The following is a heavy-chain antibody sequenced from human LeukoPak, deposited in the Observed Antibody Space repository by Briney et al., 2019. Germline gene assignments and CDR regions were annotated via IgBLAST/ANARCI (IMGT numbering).Heavy chain of an antibody. CDR3: ARDRPHNWFDP. CDR2: TDNDGSGSGT. CDR1: GFTFSDYW. V-gene: IGHV3-74*01. Sequence: SGGSLRLSCAASGFTFSDYWMHWVRQAPGKGLVWVSRTDNDGSGSGTINADSVKGRFTVSRDSAKNTLYLQMNSLSPEDTAVYYCARDRPHNWFDPRGQGTLVTVSS. J-gene: IGHJ5*02.